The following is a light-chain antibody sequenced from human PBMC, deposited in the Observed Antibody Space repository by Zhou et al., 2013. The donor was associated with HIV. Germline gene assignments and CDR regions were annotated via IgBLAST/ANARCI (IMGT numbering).Light chain of an antibody. J-gene: IGKJ1*01. CDR2: GAS. CDR1: QSVGSSY. V-gene: IGKV3-20*01. CDR3: HHYGPSRT. Sequence: EIVLTQSPGTLSLSPGERATLSCRASQSVGSSYLAWYQQKPGQAPRLLIYGASSRATGIPDRFSGSGSGTDFTLTISRLEPEDFAVYYCHHYGPSRTFGQGTKVEIK.